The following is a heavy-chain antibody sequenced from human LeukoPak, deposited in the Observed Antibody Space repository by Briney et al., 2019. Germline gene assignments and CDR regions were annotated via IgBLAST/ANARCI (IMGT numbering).Heavy chain of an antibody. Sequence: GGSLRLSCAASGFTFISYAMHWVRQAPGKGLEWVAVISYDGSNKYYADSVKGRFTISRDNSKNTLYLQMNSLRAEDTAVYYCAREPLAHWGQGTLVTVSS. CDR2: ISYDGSNK. CDR1: GFTFISYA. CDR3: AREPLAH. D-gene: IGHD3-3*02. V-gene: IGHV3-30*04. J-gene: IGHJ4*02.